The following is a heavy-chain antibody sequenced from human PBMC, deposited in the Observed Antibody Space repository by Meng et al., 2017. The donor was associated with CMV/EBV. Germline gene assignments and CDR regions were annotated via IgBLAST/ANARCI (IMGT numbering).Heavy chain of an antibody. CDR2: ISYDGSNK. V-gene: IGHV3-30-3*01. Sequence: GGPLRLSCAASGFTFSSYAMHWVRQAPGKGLEWVAVISYDGSNKYYADSVKGRFTISRDNSKNTLYLQMNSLRAEDTAVYYCCAEGAFDIWGQGTMVTVSS. J-gene: IGHJ3*02. CDR1: GFTFSSYA. CDR3: CAEGAFDI.